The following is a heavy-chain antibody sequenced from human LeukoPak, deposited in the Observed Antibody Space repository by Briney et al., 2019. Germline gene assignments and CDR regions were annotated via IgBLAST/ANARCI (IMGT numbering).Heavy chain of an antibody. CDR2: ISYDGSNE. V-gene: IGHV3-30*18. J-gene: IGHJ5*02. Sequence: GGSLRLSCAASEFTFSIYGMHWVRQTPGKGLEWVAVISYDGSNEYYADSVKGRFTISRDNSKNTLYLQMNSLRAEDTAVYYCAKDPRQYCSSTTCYFNWFDPWGQGTLVTVSS. D-gene: IGHD2-2*01. CDR1: EFTFSIYG. CDR3: AKDPRQYCSSTTCYFNWFDP.